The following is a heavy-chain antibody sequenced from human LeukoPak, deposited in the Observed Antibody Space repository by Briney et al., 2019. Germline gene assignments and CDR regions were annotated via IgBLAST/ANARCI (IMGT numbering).Heavy chain of an antibody. Sequence: SQTLSLTCTVSGGSISSGRYYWSWIRQPAGKGLEWIGRIYTSGSTNYNPSLKSRVTISVDTSKNQFSLKLSSVTAADTAVYYCARQGKIPGIWFDPWGQGTLVTVSS. V-gene: IGHV4-61*02. CDR2: IYTSGST. CDR1: GGSISSGRYY. D-gene: IGHD6-13*01. J-gene: IGHJ5*02. CDR3: ARQGKIPGIWFDP.